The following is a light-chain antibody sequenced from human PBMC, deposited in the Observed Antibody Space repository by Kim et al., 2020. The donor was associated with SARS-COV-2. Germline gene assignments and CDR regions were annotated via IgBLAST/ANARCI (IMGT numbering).Light chain of an antibody. V-gene: IGKV3-15*01. CDR3: QQYYGWPLT. CDR1: QSIYSH. J-gene: IGKJ4*01. CDR2: DAS. Sequence: VSPGDIATLSCLAIQSIYSHLAWYQQNPGQAPRLLIYDASTRAPGLPARFSGSGSGTEFTLTISSLQSEDFAVYYCQQYYGWPLTFGGGTKVDIK.